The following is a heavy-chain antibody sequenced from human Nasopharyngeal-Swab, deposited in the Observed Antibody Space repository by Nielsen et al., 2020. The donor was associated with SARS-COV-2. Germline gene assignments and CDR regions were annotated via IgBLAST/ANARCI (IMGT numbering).Heavy chain of an antibody. CDR3: AEAVIEVDSDYYFDY. Sequence: WIRQPPGKGLEWVSVIYSGGSSTYYADSVKGRFTISRDNSKNTLYLQMNSLRAEDTAVYYCAEAVIEVDSDYYFDYWGQGTLVTVSS. V-gene: IGHV3-23*03. J-gene: IGHJ4*02. D-gene: IGHD2/OR15-2a*01. CDR2: IYSGGSST.